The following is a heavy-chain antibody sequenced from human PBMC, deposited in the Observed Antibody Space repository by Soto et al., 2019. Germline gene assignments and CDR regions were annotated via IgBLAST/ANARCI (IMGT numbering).Heavy chain of an antibody. J-gene: IGHJ4*02. Sequence: PGGSLRLSCAASGFTFSSYSMSWVRQAPGKGLEWVSYISSSSSTIYYADSVKGRFTISRDNAKNSLYLQMNSLRAEDTAVYYCARRNYYFDYWGQGTLVTVSS. CDR3: ARRNYYFDY. CDR1: GFTFSSYS. CDR2: ISSSSSTI. V-gene: IGHV3-48*01.